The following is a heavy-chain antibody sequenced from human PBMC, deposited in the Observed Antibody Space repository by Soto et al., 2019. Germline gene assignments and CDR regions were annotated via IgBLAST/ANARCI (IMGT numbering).Heavy chain of an antibody. CDR3: ARVWGGAFDI. J-gene: IGHJ3*02. CDR1: GGSISSGSYY. CDR2: IYYSGST. Sequence: PSETLSLTCTVSGGSISSGSYYWGWIRQPPGKGLEWIGYIYYSGSTNYNPSLKSRVTISVDTSKNQFSLKLSSVTAADTAVYYCARVWGGAFDIWGQGTMVT. D-gene: IGHD3-10*01. V-gene: IGHV4-61*01.